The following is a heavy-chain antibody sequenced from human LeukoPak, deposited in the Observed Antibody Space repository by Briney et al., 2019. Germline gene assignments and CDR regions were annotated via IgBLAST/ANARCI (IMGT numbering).Heavy chain of an antibody. D-gene: IGHD3/OR15-3a*01. Sequence: GGSLRLSCAASGFTFSTYGIHWVRQAPGEGLEWVALISYDGNYKEYADSAKGRFTVSRDNAKSTVYLQMNSLRAEDTAVYYCAKGTGTLRAIDYWSQGTLVTVSS. CDR3: AKGTGTLRAIDY. J-gene: IGHJ4*02. V-gene: IGHV3-30*18. CDR2: ISYDGNYK. CDR1: GFTFSTYG.